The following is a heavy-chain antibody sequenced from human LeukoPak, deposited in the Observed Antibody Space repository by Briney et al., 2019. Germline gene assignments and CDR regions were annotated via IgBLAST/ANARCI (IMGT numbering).Heavy chain of an antibody. D-gene: IGHD6-13*01. Sequence: ASVKVSCKASGYTFTGYYMHWVRQAPGQGLEWMGWINPNSGGTNYAQKFQGRVTMTRDTSISTAYMELSRLRSDDTAVYYCARDGGSSSSANFDYWGQGTLVTVSS. CDR3: ARDGGSSSSANFDY. CDR1: GYTFTGYY. V-gene: IGHV1-2*02. J-gene: IGHJ4*02. CDR2: INPNSGGT.